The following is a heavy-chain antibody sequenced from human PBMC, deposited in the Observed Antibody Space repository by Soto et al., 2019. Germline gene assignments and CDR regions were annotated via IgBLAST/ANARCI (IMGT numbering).Heavy chain of an antibody. Sequence: QVQLVQSGAEVKKPGSSVKVSCKASGGTFSSYAISWVRQAPGQGLEWMGVLIPIFGTANYAQKFQGRVTITADKFTSTAYMELTRLRSEDTAVYYCARERGYSYGHKVGAHAYWGQGTLVTVSS. CDR2: LIPIFGTA. CDR3: ARERGYSYGHKVGAHAY. J-gene: IGHJ4*02. V-gene: IGHV1-69*06. CDR1: GGTFSSYA. D-gene: IGHD5-18*01.